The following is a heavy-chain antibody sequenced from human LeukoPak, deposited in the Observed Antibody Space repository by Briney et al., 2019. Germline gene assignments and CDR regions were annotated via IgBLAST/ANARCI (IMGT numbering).Heavy chain of an antibody. CDR2: IFYTGGI. J-gene: IGHJ5*02. CDR1: GGSISNYY. V-gene: IGHV4-59*08. D-gene: IGHD3-22*01. CDR3: ARSYSASYDSPAGWFDP. Sequence: KPSETLSLTCPVSGGSISNYYWSWIRQPPGKGLEWIGYIFYTGGINYNPSLRGRVTISVDTSKSQFSLRLSSVTAADTAVYYCARSYSASYDSPAGWFDPWGQGTLVTVSS.